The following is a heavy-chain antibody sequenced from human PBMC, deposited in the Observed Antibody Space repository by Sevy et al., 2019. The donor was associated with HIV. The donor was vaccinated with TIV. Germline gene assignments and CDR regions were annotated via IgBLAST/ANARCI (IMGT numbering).Heavy chain of an antibody. CDR2: IYYSGST. CDR1: AGSVSSGSYY. V-gene: IGHV4-61*01. Sequence: SETLSLTCTVSAGSVSSGSYYWSWIRQPPGKGLEWIGYIYYSGSTNYNPSLKSRVTISVDTSKNQFSLKLSSVTAADTAVYYCARVIRGYSYGHDAFDIWGQGTMVTVSS. D-gene: IGHD5-18*01. J-gene: IGHJ3*02. CDR3: ARVIRGYSYGHDAFDI.